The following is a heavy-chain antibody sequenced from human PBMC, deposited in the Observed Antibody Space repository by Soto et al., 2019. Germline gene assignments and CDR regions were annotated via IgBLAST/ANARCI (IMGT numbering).Heavy chain of an antibody. CDR3: AYTSYQDFWGGYYGAPLSWFDP. D-gene: IGHD3-3*01. J-gene: IGHJ5*02. CDR1: GFSLSTSGVG. CDR2: IYWDDDK. V-gene: IGHV2-5*02. Sequence: SGPTLVNPTQTLTLTCTFSGFSLSTSGVGVGWIRQPPGKALEWLALIYWDDDKRYSPSQKSRLTITKDTSKNPRVLTMTHMDRVDTATYSCAYTSYQDFWGGYYGAPLSWFDPWGQGTRVTVSS.